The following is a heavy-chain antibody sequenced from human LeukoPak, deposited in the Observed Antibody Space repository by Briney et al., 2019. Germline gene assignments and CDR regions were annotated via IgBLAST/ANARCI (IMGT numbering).Heavy chain of an antibody. D-gene: IGHD4-17*01. CDR1: GGSINSYY. CDR3: VRSKSGTYGWFDP. Sequence: PSETLSLTCTVSGGSINSYYWSWIRQPPGKGLEWIGYIYYSGTTNYNPSLKSRVTISVDTSKNQFSLKVNSVTAADTAVYYCVRSKSGTYGWFDPWGQGTLVTVSS. V-gene: IGHV4-59*01. J-gene: IGHJ5*02. CDR2: IYYSGTT.